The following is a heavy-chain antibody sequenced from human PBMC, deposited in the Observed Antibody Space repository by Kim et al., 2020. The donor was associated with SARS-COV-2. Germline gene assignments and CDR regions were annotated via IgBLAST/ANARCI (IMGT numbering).Heavy chain of an antibody. D-gene: IGHD2-2*01. J-gene: IGHJ3*02. Sequence: RFTISRDNAKNSLYLQMNSLRAEDTAVYYCARGRSYCSSTSCYFPDAFDIWGQGTMVTVSS. V-gene: IGHV3-11*06. CDR3: ARGRSYCSSTSCYFPDAFDI.